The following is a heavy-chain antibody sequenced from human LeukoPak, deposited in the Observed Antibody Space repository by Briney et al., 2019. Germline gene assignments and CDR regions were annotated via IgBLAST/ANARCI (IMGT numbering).Heavy chain of an antibody. J-gene: IGHJ6*02. CDR1: GFIFSSYA. CDR2: ISGSGGSI. CDR3: ARVGVGSIAAAGRRYYYGMDV. D-gene: IGHD6-13*01. V-gene: IGHV3-23*01. Sequence: AGGSLRLSCATSGFIFSSYAMSWVRQAPGRGLEWVSSISGSGGSIYYADSVKGRFTISRDNSKNTLYLQMNSLRAEDTAVYYCARVGVGSIAAAGRRYYYGMDVWGQGTTVTVSS.